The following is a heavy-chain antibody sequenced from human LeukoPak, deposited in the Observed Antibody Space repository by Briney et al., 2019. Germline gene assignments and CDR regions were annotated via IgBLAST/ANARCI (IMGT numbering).Heavy chain of an antibody. CDR1: GFTFSNAC. V-gene: IGHV3-15*01. J-gene: IGHJ4*02. CDR2: IKSKTDGRTT. D-gene: IGHD2-21*02. CDR3: TTDTALADY. Sequence: AGGSLRLSCAASGFTFSNACMSWVRQAPGEGLEWVGRIKSKTDGRTTDYAAAVKRSLTSSRDDSKNTVNLQLKSLKTEHTAVYYCTTDTALADYWGQGTLVTVSS.